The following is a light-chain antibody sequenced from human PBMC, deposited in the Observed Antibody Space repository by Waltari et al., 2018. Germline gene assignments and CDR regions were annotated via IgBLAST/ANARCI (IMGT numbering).Light chain of an antibody. CDR3: QQRSNWPRT. CDR2: AAS. V-gene: IGKV3-11*01. J-gene: IGKJ1*01. CDR1: QSVSSY. Sequence: EIVLTQSPATLSLSPGERATLPCRASQSVSSYLAWYQQKPGQAPKLLTYAASTSATGIPARFSGSGSGTDFTLTISSLEPEDFAVYYCQQRSNWPRTFGQGTKVEIK.